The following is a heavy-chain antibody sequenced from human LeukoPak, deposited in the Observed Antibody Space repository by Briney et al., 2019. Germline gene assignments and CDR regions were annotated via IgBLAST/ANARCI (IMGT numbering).Heavy chain of an antibody. J-gene: IGHJ4*02. V-gene: IGHV3-20*04. CDR1: GFIFDDYT. CDR3: ARDPGYSYGSYYFDY. CDR2: INWNGGST. Sequence: GGSLRLSCAASGFIFDDYTMHWVRQAPGKGLEWVSGINWNGGSTGYADSVKGRFTISRDNAKNSLYLQMNSLRAEDTALYYCARDPGYSYGSYYFDYWGQGTLVTVSS. D-gene: IGHD5-18*01.